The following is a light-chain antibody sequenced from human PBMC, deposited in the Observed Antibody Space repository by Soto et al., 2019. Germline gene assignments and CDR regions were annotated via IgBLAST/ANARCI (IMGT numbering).Light chain of an antibody. J-gene: IGKJ2*01. V-gene: IGKV3-20*01. CDR3: QQYGSSPAT. Sequence: EIVLTQSPGTLSLSTGERVTLSCRASQSVTSNFLALYQQKPGQAPGLLIYGASNRATGIPDRFSGSGSGTDFTLTISRLEPEDFAVYYCQQYGSSPATFGQGTKLEIK. CDR1: QSVTSNF. CDR2: GAS.